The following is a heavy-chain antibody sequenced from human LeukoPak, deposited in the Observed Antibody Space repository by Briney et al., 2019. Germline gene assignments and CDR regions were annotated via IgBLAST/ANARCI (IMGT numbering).Heavy chain of an antibody. CDR2: ISSSSKYI. Sequence: GGSLRLSCTASGFTFSSYSMNWVRQARERGRVWASSISSSSKYIYYADSVRGRFTISRDNAKNSLYLQMNSLRAEDTAVYYCARDSSGWYLVDYWGQGTLVTVSS. CDR3: ARDSSGWYLVDY. V-gene: IGHV3-21*01. CDR1: GFTFSSYS. D-gene: IGHD6-19*01. J-gene: IGHJ4*02.